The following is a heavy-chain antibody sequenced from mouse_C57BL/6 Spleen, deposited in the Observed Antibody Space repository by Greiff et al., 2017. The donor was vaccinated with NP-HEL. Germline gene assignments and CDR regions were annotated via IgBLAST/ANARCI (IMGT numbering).Heavy chain of an antibody. CDR2: IDPETGGT. Sequence: QVQLKESGAELVRPGASVTLSCKASGYTFTDYEMHWVKQTPVHGLEWIGAIDPETGGTAYNQKFKGKAILTADKSSSTAYMELRSLTSEDSAVYYCTRSRDAVDYLGQGTSVTVSS. CDR3: TRSRDAVDY. J-gene: IGHJ4*01. V-gene: IGHV1-15*01. CDR1: GYTFTDYE.